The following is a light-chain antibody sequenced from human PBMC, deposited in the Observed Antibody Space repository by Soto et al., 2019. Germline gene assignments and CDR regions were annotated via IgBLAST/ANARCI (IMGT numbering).Light chain of an antibody. V-gene: IGLV1-44*01. J-gene: IGLJ1*01. CDR2: GNN. CDR3: AAWDDSLNGYV. Sequence: QSVLTQPPSASGTPGQRVTTSCSGSSSNIGSNTVHWYQQLPGTAPKVLIYGNNQRPSGVPDRFSGSKSGTSASLAISGLQSEDEADYYCAAWDDSLNGYVFGTGTKLTVL. CDR1: SSNIGSNT.